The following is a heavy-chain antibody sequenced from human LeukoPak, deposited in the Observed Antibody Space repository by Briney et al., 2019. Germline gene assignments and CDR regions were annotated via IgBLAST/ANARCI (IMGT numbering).Heavy chain of an antibody. V-gene: IGHV3-7*03. CDR2: INRDGSER. CDR3: ARRNAMDV. J-gene: IGHJ6*02. Sequence: GGSLRLSCAASGFTFSNYWMTWVRQAPGKGLEWVANINRDGSERYYVDSVKGRLTISRDDAKSSLYLQMNSLRAEDTAVYYCARRNAMDVWGQGATVTVSS. CDR1: GFTFSNYW.